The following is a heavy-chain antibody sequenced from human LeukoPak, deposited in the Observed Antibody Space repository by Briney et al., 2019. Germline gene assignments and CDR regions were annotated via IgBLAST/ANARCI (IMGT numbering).Heavy chain of an antibody. V-gene: IGHV1-2*02. CDR2: INPNSGGT. J-gene: IGHJ4*02. CDR1: GYTFTGYY. Sequence: ASVKVSCKASGYTFTGYYMHWVRQAPGQGLEWMGWINPNSGGTNYAQKFQGRVTMTRDTSISTAYMELSRLRSDDTAVYYCARVFEYSSGWEFDYRGQGTLVTVSS. D-gene: IGHD6-19*01. CDR3: ARVFEYSSGWEFDY.